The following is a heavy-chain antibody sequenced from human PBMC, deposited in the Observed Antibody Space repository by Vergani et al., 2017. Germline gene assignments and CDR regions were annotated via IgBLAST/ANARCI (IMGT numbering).Heavy chain of an antibody. J-gene: IGHJ4*02. CDR2: IIPILGTA. D-gene: IGHD4-17*01. CDR3: ARSYLTTVTTMFYFDD. Sequence: QVQLVQSGAEVKKPGSSVKVSCKASGGTFSSYAISWVRQAPGQGLEWMGRIIPILGTANYAQTFQGRVTITADESTSTAYMELSSLRSEDTAVYYCARSYLTTVTTMFYFDDWGQGTLVTVSS. V-gene: IGHV1-69*11. CDR1: GGTFSSYA.